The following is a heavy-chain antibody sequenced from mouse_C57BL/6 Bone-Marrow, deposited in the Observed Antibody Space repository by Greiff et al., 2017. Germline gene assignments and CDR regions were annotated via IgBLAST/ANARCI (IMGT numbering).Heavy chain of an antibody. Sequence: VQVVESGAELVKPGASVKISCKASGYAFSSYWMNWVKQRPGKGLEWIGQIYPGDGDTNYNGQFKGKATLTADKSSSTADMQLSSLTSEYSAVYCCARGYYGSSFYAMDDWGQGTSVTVSS. CDR1: GYAFSSYW. V-gene: IGHV1-80*01. CDR2: IYPGDGDT. CDR3: ARGYYGSSFYAMDD. J-gene: IGHJ4*01. D-gene: IGHD1-1*01.